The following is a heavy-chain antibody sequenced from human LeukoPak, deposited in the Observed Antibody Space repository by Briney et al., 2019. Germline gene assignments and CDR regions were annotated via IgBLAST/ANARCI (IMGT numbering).Heavy chain of an antibody. CDR2: IYYSGST. J-gene: IGHJ3*02. CDR3: ARSRDYYGSLSAFDI. V-gene: IGHV4-59*08. D-gene: IGHD3-10*01. Sequence: SETLSLTWTVYGGSISAYYWSWIRQPPGKGLEWIGYIYYSGSTNYNPSLKSRVTISVDTSKNQFSLKLSSVTAADTAVYYCARSRDYYGSLSAFDIWGQGTMVTVSS. CDR1: GGSISAYY.